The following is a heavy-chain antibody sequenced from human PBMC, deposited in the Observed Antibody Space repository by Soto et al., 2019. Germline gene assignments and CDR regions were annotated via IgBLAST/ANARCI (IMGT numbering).Heavy chain of an antibody. D-gene: IGHD3-10*01. CDR3: AHSGITMVRGVLEHWFDP. CDR2: IYWDDDK. Sequence: QITLKESGPTLVKPTQTLTLTCTFSGFSLSTSGVGVGWIRQPPGKALEWLALIYWDDDKRYSPSLKSRLTITKDTSKNQVVLTMTNMDPVDTATYYCAHSGITMVRGVLEHWFDPWGQGTLVTVSS. V-gene: IGHV2-5*02. J-gene: IGHJ5*02. CDR1: GFSLSTSGVG.